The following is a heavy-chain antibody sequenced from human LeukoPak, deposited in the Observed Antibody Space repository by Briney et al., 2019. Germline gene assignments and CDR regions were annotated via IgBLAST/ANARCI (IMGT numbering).Heavy chain of an antibody. J-gene: IGHJ5*02. CDR3: TRVHCSSTSCYTGWFDP. Sequence: PGGSLRLSCAASGFTFDDYGMSWVRQAPGKGLEWVGFIRSKAYGGTTEYAASVKGRFTISRDDSKSIAYLQMNSLKTEDTAVYYCTRVHCSSTSCYTGWFDPWGQGTLVTVSS. V-gene: IGHV3-49*04. CDR2: IRSKAYGGTT. CDR1: GFTFDDYG. D-gene: IGHD2-2*02.